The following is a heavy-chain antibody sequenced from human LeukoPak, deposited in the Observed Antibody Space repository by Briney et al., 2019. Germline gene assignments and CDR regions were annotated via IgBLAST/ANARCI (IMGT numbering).Heavy chain of an antibody. CDR1: GGSFSGYY. D-gene: IGHD3-22*01. CDR2: INHSGST. Sequence: SETLCLTCAVYGGSFSGYYWSWIRQPPGKGLEWIGEINHSGSTNYNPSLKSRVTISVDTSKNQFSLKLSSVTAADTAVYYCARGDSSGYYFPHFDYWGQGTLVTVSS. J-gene: IGHJ4*02. CDR3: ARGDSSGYYFPHFDY. V-gene: IGHV4-34*01.